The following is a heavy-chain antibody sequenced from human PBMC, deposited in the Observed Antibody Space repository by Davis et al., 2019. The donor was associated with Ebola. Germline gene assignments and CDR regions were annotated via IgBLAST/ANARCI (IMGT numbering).Heavy chain of an antibody. CDR2: IYPGDSDA. J-gene: IGHJ5*02. D-gene: IGHD6-13*01. CDR3: ARRIRGMPAAGTLEFDP. V-gene: IGHV5-51*01. Sequence: GESLKISCQGSGYSFTNYWIGWVRQMPGKGLECLGVIYPGDSDARYSPSFQGQVIMSADKSISTAYLQWSSLKASDTAMYYCARRIRGMPAAGTLEFDPWGQGTLVTVSS. CDR1: GYSFTNYW.